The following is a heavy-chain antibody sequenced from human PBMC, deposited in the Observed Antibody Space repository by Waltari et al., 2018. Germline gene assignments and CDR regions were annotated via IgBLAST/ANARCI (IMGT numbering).Heavy chain of an antibody. CDR3: ARHLSGSGTYNSPVTLFDY. V-gene: IGHV4-39*01. CDR2: MDYTGTT. D-gene: IGHD3-10*01. Sequence: QLQLQESGPGLVKPSETLSLTCTVSGGSITSSSHYWGWIRQPPGKGLEWIATMDYTGTTYYNPSLKRRVTVSVDTSKNQFSLKLSSVSAADTAVYYCARHLSGSGTYNSPVTLFDYWGQGTLVTVSS. J-gene: IGHJ4*02. CDR1: GGSITSSSHY.